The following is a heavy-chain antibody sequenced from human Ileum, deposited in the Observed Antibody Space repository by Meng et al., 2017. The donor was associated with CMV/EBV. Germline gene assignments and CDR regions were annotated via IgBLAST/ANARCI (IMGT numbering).Heavy chain of an antibody. Sequence: LTCSVSGGSSRNGDSYWSWIRQPPGKGPEWIGYIYHSGFSYSNPSLESRVTMSVDTSKNQFSLKLRSATAADTAVYYCARKSLNWFDLWGQGTLVTVSS. V-gene: IGHV4-30-4*01. CDR3: ARKSLNWFDL. CDR2: IYHSGFS. J-gene: IGHJ5*02. CDR1: GGSSRNGDSY.